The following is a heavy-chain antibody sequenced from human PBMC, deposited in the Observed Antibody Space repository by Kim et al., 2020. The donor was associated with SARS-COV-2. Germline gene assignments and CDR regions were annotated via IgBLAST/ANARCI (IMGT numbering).Heavy chain of an antibody. V-gene: IGHV4-39*07. J-gene: IGHJ3*02. CDR3: ARVARITIFGVVNSAFDI. Sequence: SETLSLTCTVSGGAITSTSHYWAWIRQPPGKGLEWIASIYYSGSTYYNPSLKSRVTISAATSKNQFSLKLSSVTAADTAVYYCARVARITIFGVVNSAFDIWGQGTMVTVSS. CDR2: IYYSGST. CDR1: GGAITSTSHY. D-gene: IGHD3-3*01.